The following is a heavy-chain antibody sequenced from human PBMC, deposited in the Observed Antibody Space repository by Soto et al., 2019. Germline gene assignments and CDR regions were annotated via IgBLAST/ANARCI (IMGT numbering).Heavy chain of an antibody. CDR3: ARVTTDWYFDL. CDR2: INPSGGST. V-gene: IGHV1-46*01. CDR1: GYTFTSYY. J-gene: IGHJ2*01. Sequence: QVQLVQSGAEVKKPGASVKVSCKASGYTFTSYYMHWVRQAPGQGLEWMGIINPSGGSTSYAQKFQGRGTMTRDTSTSTVYMELSSLRSEDTAVYYCARVTTDWYFDLWGRGTLVTVSS.